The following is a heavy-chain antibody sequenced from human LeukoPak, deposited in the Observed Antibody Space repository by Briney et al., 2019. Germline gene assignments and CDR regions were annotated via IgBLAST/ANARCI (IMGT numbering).Heavy chain of an antibody. CDR1: GFTFSNYA. V-gene: IGHV3-30*02. D-gene: IGHD3-9*01. CDR2: IRFDGSNE. CDR3: AKGANLRYYDWLHFDY. J-gene: IGHJ4*02. Sequence: GGSLRLACAASGFTFSNYAMHWVRQAPGKGLEWVAFIRFDGSNEYYADSVKGRLTISRDNSKNTLSLQMNSLRAEDTAVYYCAKGANLRYYDWLHFDYWGQGTLVTVSS.